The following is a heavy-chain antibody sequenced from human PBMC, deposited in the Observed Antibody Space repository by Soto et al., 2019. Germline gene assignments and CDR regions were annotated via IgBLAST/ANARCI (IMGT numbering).Heavy chain of an antibody. V-gene: IGHV1-2*02. D-gene: IGHD7-27*01. J-gene: IGHJ4*02. Sequence: QVQLVQSGAEVKKPGASVNVSCEASEYTFTGSSIHWVRQAPGQGLEWMGYINPNSGGTIFAQKFQGRVTMTRDTSISTAYMELSRVASDDTAVYYCARDLTGDPNYWGQGTLVTVSS. CDR2: INPNSGGT. CDR3: ARDLTGDPNY. CDR1: EYTFTGSS.